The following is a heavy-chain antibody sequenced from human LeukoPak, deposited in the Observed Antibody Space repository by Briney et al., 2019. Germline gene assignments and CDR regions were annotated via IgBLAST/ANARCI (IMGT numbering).Heavy chain of an antibody. CDR2: IKEDGSEK. V-gene: IGHV3-7*02. D-gene: IGHD3-16*01. CDR3: AVKWGSHFDY. Sequence: PGGSLRLSCAASGFSFSSYWMSWVRQAPGKGLEWVANIKEDGSEKYYVDSVKGRFTISRDNAKNSLYLQMNSLRAEYTAVYYCAVKWGSHFDYWGQGTLVTVSS. CDR1: GFSFSSYW. J-gene: IGHJ4*02.